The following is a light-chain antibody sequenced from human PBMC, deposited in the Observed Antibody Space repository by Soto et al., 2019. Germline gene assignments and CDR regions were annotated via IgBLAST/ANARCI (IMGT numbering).Light chain of an antibody. CDR2: DVS. CDR1: SSDVGAYNY. Sequence: QSALTQPASVSGSPGQSITISCTGTSSDVGAYNYVSWYQQHPGKAPNLMICDVSNRPSGVSNRFSGSKSGNTASLTISGLQAADEADYFCSSYTSSMTNVFGSGTKVTVL. V-gene: IGLV2-14*01. CDR3: SSYTSSMTNV. J-gene: IGLJ1*01.